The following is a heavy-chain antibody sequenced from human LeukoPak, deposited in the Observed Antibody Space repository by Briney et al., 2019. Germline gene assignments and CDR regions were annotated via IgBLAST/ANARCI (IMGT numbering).Heavy chain of an antibody. D-gene: IGHD3-10*01. CDR1: EFTFSTYA. Sequence: GGSLRLSCAASEFTFSTYAMTWVRQAPGKGLEWVSAISAGSSSIFYADSVKGRFTISRDNAKNSLYLQMNSLGAEDSAVYYCARGGGSASYSWYFQHWGQGTLVTVSS. J-gene: IGHJ1*01. CDR3: ARGGGSASYSWYFQH. CDR2: ISAGSSSI. V-gene: IGHV3-23*01.